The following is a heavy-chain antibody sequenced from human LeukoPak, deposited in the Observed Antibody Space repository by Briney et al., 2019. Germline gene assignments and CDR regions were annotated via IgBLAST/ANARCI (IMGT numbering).Heavy chain of an antibody. J-gene: IGHJ4*02. D-gene: IGHD2-2*01. V-gene: IGHV3-7*04. CDR2: INQYGTEK. CDR3: AREVREVPH. Sequence: GGSLRLSCVVSGFXFSSYWISWVRQAPGKGLEWVAKINQYGTEKYYVDSVKGRFTISRDNAKNSLYLQMNSLRAEDTAVYYCAREVREVPHWGQGTLVTVSS. CDR1: GFXFSSYW.